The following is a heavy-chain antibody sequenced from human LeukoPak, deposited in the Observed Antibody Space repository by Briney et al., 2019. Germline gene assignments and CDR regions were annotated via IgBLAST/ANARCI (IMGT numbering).Heavy chain of an antibody. CDR2: IYGSGII. J-gene: IGHJ5*02. CDR3: ARDSGTTGEVRFDP. V-gene: IGHV4-4*07. Sequence: SETLSLTCSVSGASMMSYWSWIRQPAGKGLEWIGRIYGSGIITYNPSLQSRVTMSVDTSKNQFSLKLTSVTAADTATYYCARDSGTTGEVRFDPWGQGIRVTVSS. CDR1: GASMMSY. D-gene: IGHD3-10*01.